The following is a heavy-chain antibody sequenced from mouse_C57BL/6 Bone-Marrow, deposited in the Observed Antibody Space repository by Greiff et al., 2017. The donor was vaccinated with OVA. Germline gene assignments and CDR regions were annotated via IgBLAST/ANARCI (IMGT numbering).Heavy chain of an antibody. Sequence: QVQLQQSGAELMKPGASVKLSCKATGYTFTGYWIEWVKQRPGHGLEWIGEILPGRGSTNYNEKFKGKATFTADTSSNTAYMQLSSLTTEDSAIYYCASPYYGSSLLAMDYWGQGTSGTVSS. V-gene: IGHV1-9*01. CDR3: ASPYYGSSLLAMDY. J-gene: IGHJ4*01. D-gene: IGHD1-1*01. CDR2: ILPGRGST. CDR1: GYTFTGYW.